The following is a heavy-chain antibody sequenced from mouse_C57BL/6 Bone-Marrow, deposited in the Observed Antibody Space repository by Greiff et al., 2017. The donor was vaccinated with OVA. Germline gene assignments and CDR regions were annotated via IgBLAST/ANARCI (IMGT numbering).Heavy chain of an antibody. V-gene: IGHV1-15*01. D-gene: IGHD1-1*01. CDR2: IDPETGGT. CDR3: TRRGRITTVDWYFDV. CDR1: GYTFTDYE. Sequence: VQLVESGAELVRPGASVTLSCKASGYTFTDYEMHWVKQTPVHGLEWIGAIDPETGGTAYNQKFKGKAILTADKSSSTAYMELRSLTSEDSAVYYCTRRGRITTVDWYFDVWGTGTTVTVSS. J-gene: IGHJ1*03.